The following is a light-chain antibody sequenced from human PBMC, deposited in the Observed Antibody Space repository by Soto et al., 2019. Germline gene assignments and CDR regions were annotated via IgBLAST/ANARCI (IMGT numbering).Light chain of an antibody. Sequence: EIVWTQSPATLSLSPGERATLSCRARQSVSSYLAWYQQKPGQAPRLLIYDASNRATGIPARFSGSGSGTDFTLTISSLEPEDLAVYYCQQRSNWLPFTFGPGTKVDIK. CDR2: DAS. J-gene: IGKJ3*01. V-gene: IGKV3-11*01. CDR1: QSVSSY. CDR3: QQRSNWLPFT.